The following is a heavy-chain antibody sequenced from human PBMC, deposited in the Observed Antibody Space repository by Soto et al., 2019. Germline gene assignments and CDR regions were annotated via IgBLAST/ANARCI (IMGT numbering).Heavy chain of an antibody. Sequence: QVQLVESGGGVVQPGRSLRLSCTASGFTFSSYAMHWVRQAPGKGLEWVAVISYDGSNKYYADSVKGRFTISRDNSKNTLYLQMNSLRAEDTAVYYCARDTRYCSGGSCYSDWFDPWGQGTLVTVSS. CDR1: GFTFSSYA. V-gene: IGHV3-30-3*01. CDR3: ARDTRYCSGGSCYSDWFDP. D-gene: IGHD2-15*01. J-gene: IGHJ5*02. CDR2: ISYDGSNK.